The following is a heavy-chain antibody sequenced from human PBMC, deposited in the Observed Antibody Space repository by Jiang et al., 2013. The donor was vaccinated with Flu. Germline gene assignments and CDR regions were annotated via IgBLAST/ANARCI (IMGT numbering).Heavy chain of an antibody. J-gene: IGHJ4*02. V-gene: IGHV3-15*07. Sequence: GGSLRLSCAASGFTFSNAWMNWVRQAPGKGLEWVGRIKSKTDGGTTDYAAPVKGRFTISRDDSQSSVYLQMNSLKTEDTAVYFCTRGLWGSGHNDYWGQGTLVTVSS. CDR2: IKSKTDGGTT. D-gene: IGHD2-15*01. CDR3: TRGLWGSGHNDY. CDR1: GFTFSNAW.